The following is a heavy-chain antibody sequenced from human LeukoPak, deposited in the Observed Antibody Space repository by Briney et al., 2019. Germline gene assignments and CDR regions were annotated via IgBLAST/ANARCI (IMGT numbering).Heavy chain of an antibody. CDR2: IYYSGST. CDR3: ARHFDNGDYKKTFDI. CDR1: GGSISSSRSY. J-gene: IGHJ3*02. Sequence: SETLSLTCTVSGGSISSSRSYWGWIRQPPGKGLEWIGTIYYSGSTYYNPSLKSRATISADTSKNHFSLHLRTVTAADTAVYYCARHFDNGDYKKTFDIWGQGTMVTVSS. V-gene: IGHV4-39*01. D-gene: IGHD4-17*01.